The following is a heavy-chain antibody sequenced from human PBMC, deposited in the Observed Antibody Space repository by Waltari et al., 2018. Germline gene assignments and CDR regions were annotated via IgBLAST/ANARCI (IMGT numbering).Heavy chain of an antibody. V-gene: IGHV4-59*11. D-gene: IGHD3-22*01. CDR3: ARLPRGSVIIGAFDI. J-gene: IGHJ3*02. Sequence: QVQLQESGPGLVKPSETLSLSCDVSGDSLTRHFWSWIRQAPGKGLEWIGYMYFSGTHNYNPSLKSRVTISIDTSKNHFSLNLRSVTAADTAIYYCARLPRGSVIIGAFDIWGQGTQVTVSS. CDR1: GDSLTRHF. CDR2: MYFSGTH.